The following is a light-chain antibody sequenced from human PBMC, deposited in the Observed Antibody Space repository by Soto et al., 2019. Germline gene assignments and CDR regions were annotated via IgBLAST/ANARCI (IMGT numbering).Light chain of an antibody. CDR2: AAT. Sequence: DIQMTPSPSSLSASVGDRVTITCRASQTISSYLNWYQQKPGKPPNLLIYAATGLQSGVPSRFSGSGSGTDFTLTISSLQPEDFATYFCQQSYNTPLTFGQGTRLEIK. CDR1: QTISSY. J-gene: IGKJ5*01. CDR3: QQSYNTPLT. V-gene: IGKV1-39*01.